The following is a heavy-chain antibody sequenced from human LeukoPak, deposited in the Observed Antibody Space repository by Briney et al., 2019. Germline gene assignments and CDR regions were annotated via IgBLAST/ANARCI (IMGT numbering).Heavy chain of an antibody. CDR3: ASSSSGWFWNY. CDR1: GGSFSGYY. J-gene: IGHJ4*01. Sequence: PSETLSLTCADYGGSFSGYYWSWIRQPPGKGLEWIGEINHSGSTNYNPSLKSRVTISVDTSKNQFSLKLSSVTAADTAVYYCASSSSGWFWNYWGQGTLVTVSS. D-gene: IGHD6-19*01. CDR2: INHSGST. V-gene: IGHV4-34*01.